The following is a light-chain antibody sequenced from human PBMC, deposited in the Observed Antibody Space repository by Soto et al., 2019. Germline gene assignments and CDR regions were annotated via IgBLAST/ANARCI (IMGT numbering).Light chain of an antibody. V-gene: IGLV1-40*01. CDR3: QSYDSSLSGVV. J-gene: IGLJ2*01. Sequence: QLVLTQPPSVSGAPGQRVTISCTGSSSNIGAGYDVHWYQQLPGTAPKLLIYGNSNRPSGVPDRFSGSKSGTSASLAITGLQAEDEADYYCQSYDSSLSGVVFGGGTKRTVL. CDR1: SSNIGAGYD. CDR2: GNS.